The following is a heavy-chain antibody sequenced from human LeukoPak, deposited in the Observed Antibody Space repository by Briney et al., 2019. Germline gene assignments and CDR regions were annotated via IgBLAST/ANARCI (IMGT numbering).Heavy chain of an antibody. V-gene: IGHV3-7*04. Sequence: GGSLRLSCAASGFTFSSYWMSWVRQAPGKGLEWVANINQDESEENFVDSVKGRFSISRDNAKRSLYLQMNSLRAEDTATYYCARDRGYSTFDFWGQGTLVTVSS. CDR3: ARDRGYSTFDF. D-gene: IGHD4-11*01. CDR2: INQDESEE. CDR1: GFTFSSYW. J-gene: IGHJ4*02.